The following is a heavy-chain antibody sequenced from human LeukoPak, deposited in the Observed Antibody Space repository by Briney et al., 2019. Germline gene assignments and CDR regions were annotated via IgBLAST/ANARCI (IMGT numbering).Heavy chain of an antibody. J-gene: IGHJ4*02. Sequence: ASVKVSCKASGYTFTGYYMHWVRQAPGQGLEWMGWINPNSGGTNYAQKFQGRVTMTRDTSISTAYMELSRLRSDDTAVYYCARATWIQLWLEFEAFDYWGQGTLVTVSS. CDR1: GYTFTGYY. D-gene: IGHD5-18*01. CDR2: INPNSGGT. V-gene: IGHV1-2*02. CDR3: ARATWIQLWLEFEAFDY.